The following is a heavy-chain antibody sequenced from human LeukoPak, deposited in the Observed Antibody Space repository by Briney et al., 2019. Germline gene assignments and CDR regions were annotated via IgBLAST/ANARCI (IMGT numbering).Heavy chain of an antibody. V-gene: IGHV3-48*01. J-gene: IGHJ6*02. CDR3: ARGGGLDV. Sequence: PGGSQRLSCAASGFTFNTYTMNWVRQAPGKGLEWVSYISGSSGIIDYADSVRGRFTISRDNAKNSPYLQMNSLRAEDTAVYYCARGGGLDVWGQGATVTVSS. D-gene: IGHD3-16*01. CDR1: GFTFNTYT. CDR2: ISGSSGII.